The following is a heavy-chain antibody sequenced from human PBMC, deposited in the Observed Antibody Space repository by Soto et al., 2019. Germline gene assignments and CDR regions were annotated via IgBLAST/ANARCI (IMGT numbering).Heavy chain of an antibody. CDR1: GYTFTSYG. CDR2: IIPILGIA. CDR3: ARDPVLIVGAPL. D-gene: IGHD1-26*01. V-gene: IGHV1-69*04. J-gene: IGHJ4*02. Sequence: SVKVSCKASGYTFTSYGISWVRQAPGQGLEWMGRIIPILGIANYAQKFQGRVTITADKSTSTAYMKLSSLRSEDTAVYYCARDPVLIVGAPLWGQGTLVTVSS.